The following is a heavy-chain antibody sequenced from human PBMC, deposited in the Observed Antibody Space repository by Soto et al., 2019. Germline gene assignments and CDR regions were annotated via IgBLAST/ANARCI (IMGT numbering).Heavy chain of an antibody. J-gene: IGHJ3*02. D-gene: IGHD4-17*01. CDR1: GGSISSYY. Sequence: SLTCTVSGGSISSYYWSWIRQPPGKGLEWIGYIYYSGSTNYNPSLKSRVTISVDTSKNQFSLKLSSVTAADTAVYYCARDRGLRGAFDIWGQGTMVTVSS. V-gene: IGHV4-59*01. CDR3: ARDRGLRGAFDI. CDR2: IYYSGST.